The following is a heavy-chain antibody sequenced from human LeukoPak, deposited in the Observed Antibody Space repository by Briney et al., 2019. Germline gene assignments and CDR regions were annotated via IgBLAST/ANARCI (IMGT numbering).Heavy chain of an antibody. D-gene: IGHD2-21*02. CDR3: ASKLAYCGGDCYR. V-gene: IGHV4-30-4*01. CDR1: GGSISSGDYY. J-gene: IGHJ4*02. Sequence: PSETLSRTCTVSGGSISSGDYYWSWVRQPPGKGLEWIGYIYYSGSTYYNPSLKSRVTISVDTSKNQFSLKLSSVTAADTAVYYCASKLAYCGGDCYRWGQGTLVTVSS. CDR2: IYYSGST.